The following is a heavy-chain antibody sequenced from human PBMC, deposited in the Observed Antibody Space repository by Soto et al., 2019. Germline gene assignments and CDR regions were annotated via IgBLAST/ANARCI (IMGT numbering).Heavy chain of an antibody. Sequence: WASVKVSCKGSGNTFTYVYLHWVRQAPGQALEWMGWITPFNGNTKYAQKFQDRVTFTGDTPLNTAYMELSSLRSDDTAMFYCASGRYDASGYFDYWGQGTLVTVSS. V-gene: IGHV1-45*02. J-gene: IGHJ4*02. CDR2: ITPFNGNT. CDR1: GNTFTYVY. CDR3: ASGRYDASGYFDY. D-gene: IGHD3-22*01.